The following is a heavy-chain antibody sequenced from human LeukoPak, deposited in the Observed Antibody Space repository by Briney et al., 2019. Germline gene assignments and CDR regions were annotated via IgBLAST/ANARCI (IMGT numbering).Heavy chain of an antibody. CDR1: GFTFSSYE. J-gene: IGHJ4*02. CDR2: ISSSGSTI. D-gene: IGHD4-17*01. Sequence: GGSLRLSCAASGFTFSSYEMNWVRQAPGKGLEWVSYISSSGSTIYYADSVKGRFTISRDNAKNSLYLQMNSLRAEDTAVYYCARDPCYGDYVVWGQGTLVTVSS. V-gene: IGHV3-48*03. CDR3: ARDPCYGDYVV.